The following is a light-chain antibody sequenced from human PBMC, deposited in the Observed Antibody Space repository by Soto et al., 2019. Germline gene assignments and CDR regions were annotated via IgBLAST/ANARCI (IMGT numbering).Light chain of an antibody. CDR1: QNVLYRSSNKSY. V-gene: IGKV4-1*01. CDR2: GAS. CDR3: QQYYNTPYT. Sequence: DIVMTQSPDFLAVYLGERATITCKSSQNVLYRSSNKSYLDWYQQRPGQPPRLLLYGASTRESGVPDRFVGSGSETDFTLTISSLQAGDEAIYHCQQYYNTPYTFGQGTTLEIK. J-gene: IGKJ2*01.